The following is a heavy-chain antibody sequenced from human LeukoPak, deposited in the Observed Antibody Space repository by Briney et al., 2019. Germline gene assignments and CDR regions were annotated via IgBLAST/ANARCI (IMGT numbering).Heavy chain of an antibody. V-gene: IGHV1-2*06. CDR3: ARDFERPDF. Sequence: ASVEVSCKASGYTFTDYYIHWVRQAPGQGLEWMGRINPNSGGTNFAQKFQGRVTMTRDTSVSTAYMELTRLRSDDTAVYYCARDFERPDFWGQGTLVTVSS. CDR1: GYTFTDYY. J-gene: IGHJ4*02. CDR2: INPNSGGT.